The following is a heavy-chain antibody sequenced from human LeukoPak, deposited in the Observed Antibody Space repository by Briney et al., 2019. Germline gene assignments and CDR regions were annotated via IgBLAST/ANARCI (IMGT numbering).Heavy chain of an antibody. Sequence: SETLSLTCTVSGVSINTYYASWIRQAPGKGLEFIGFIYNGGNTNYNPSLKSRATISVDTSNNQFSLRLTSVTAADTAMYYCAAGTWELDFWGQGTLVTVSS. J-gene: IGHJ4*02. D-gene: IGHD1-26*01. CDR2: IYNGGNT. CDR1: GVSINTYY. V-gene: IGHV4-4*09. CDR3: AAGTWELDF.